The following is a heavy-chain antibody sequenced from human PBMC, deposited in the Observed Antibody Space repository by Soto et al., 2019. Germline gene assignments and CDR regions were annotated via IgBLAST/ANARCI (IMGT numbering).Heavy chain of an antibody. Sequence: GGSLRLSCAASGFTFSSYSMNWVRQAPGKGLEWVSSISSSSSYIYYADSVKGRSTISRDNAKNSLYLQMNSLRAEDTAVYYCARVPAVITDDAFDIWGQGTMVTVSS. CDR3: ARVPAVITDDAFDI. D-gene: IGHD2-2*02. J-gene: IGHJ3*02. CDR2: ISSSSSYI. V-gene: IGHV3-21*01. CDR1: GFTFSSYS.